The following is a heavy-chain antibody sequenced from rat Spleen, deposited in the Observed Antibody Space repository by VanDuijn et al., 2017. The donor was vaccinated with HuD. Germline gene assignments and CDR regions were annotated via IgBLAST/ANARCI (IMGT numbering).Heavy chain of an antibody. V-gene: IGHV5-25*01. J-gene: IGHJ4*01. CDR1: GFTFSNYD. CDR3: AREDYNNYGYYVMDA. CDR2: ISTSGGST. Sequence: EVQLVESGGGLVQPGRSLKLSCAASGFTFSNYDMAWVRQAPTKGLEWVASISTSGGSTYYRDSVKGRFTVSRDNAKSTLYLQMDSLRSEDTATYYCAREDYNNYGYYVMDAWGQGASVTVSS. D-gene: IGHD1-10*01.